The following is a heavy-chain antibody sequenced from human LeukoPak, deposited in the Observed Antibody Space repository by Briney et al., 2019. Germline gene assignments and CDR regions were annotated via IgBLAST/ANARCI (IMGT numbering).Heavy chain of an antibody. D-gene: IGHD3-9*01. CDR2: IHNSGGT. J-gene: IGHJ5*02. V-gene: IGHV4-59*01. CDR1: GGSIISSY. Sequence: TSETLSLTCTVSGGSIISSYWSWIRQPPGKGLEWIGYIHNSGGTNYNPSLKSRVTISKYTSKNQFSLNLSSVSAADTAVYYCARSILSLGMVDWLYPGGQGTLVIVSS. CDR3: ARSILSLGMVDWLYP.